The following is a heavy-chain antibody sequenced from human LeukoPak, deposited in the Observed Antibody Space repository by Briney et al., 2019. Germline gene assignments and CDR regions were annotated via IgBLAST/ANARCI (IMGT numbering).Heavy chain of an antibody. CDR2: INPNSGGT. Sequence: GASVTVSCKASGYTFTDYYIHWVRQAPGQGLEWMGRINPNSGGTNYAQNFQDRVTMTRDTSISTAYMELSRLRSDDTAVYYCARGKVGAWYYMDVWGKGTTVTVSS. J-gene: IGHJ6*03. CDR3: ARGKVGAWYYMDV. D-gene: IGHD1-26*01. CDR1: GYTFTDYY. V-gene: IGHV1-2*06.